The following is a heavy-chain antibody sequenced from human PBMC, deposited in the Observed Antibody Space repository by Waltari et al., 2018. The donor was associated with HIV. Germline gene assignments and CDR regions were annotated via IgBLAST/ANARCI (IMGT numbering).Heavy chain of an antibody. CDR1: GFTFSSYG. V-gene: IGHV3-30*18. CDR3: AKDDWDRFSMVTFQH. D-gene: IGHD5-18*01. CDR2: ISYDGSNK. Sequence: QVQLVESGGGVVQPGRSLRLSCAASGFTFSSYGMHWVRQAPGKGLEWVAVISYDGSNKYYADSVKGRFTISRDNSKNTLYLQMNSLRAEDTAVYYCAKDDWDRFSMVTFQHWGQGTLVTVSS. J-gene: IGHJ1*01.